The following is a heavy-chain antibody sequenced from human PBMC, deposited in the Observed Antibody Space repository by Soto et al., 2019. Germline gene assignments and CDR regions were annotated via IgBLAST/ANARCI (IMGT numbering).Heavy chain of an antibody. D-gene: IGHD2-15*01. Sequence: GGSLRLSCAASGFTVSSNYMSWVRQAPGKGLEWVSVIYSGGSTYYADSVKGRFTISRHNSKNTLYLQMNSLRAEDTAVYYCARECGGSCDGAFDIWGQGTMVTVSS. CDR1: GFTVSSNY. V-gene: IGHV3-53*04. CDR2: IYSGGST. J-gene: IGHJ3*02. CDR3: ARECGGSCDGAFDI.